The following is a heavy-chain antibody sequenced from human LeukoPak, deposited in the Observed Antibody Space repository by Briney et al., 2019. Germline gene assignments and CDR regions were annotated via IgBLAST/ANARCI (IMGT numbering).Heavy chain of an antibody. CDR2: IKSDGRT. J-gene: IGHJ1*01. V-gene: IGHV3-74*01. Sequence: PGGSLRLSCAASGFTLSSYWMHWGRHAPGKGVVWVSRIKSDGRTNYADSVKGRFTISRDNAKNTVSLQMNSLRAEDTGVYYCARAPSEIGGYYPEYFRHWGQGTLVIVSS. CDR1: GFTLSSYW. CDR3: ARAPSEIGGYYPEYFRH. D-gene: IGHD3-22*01.